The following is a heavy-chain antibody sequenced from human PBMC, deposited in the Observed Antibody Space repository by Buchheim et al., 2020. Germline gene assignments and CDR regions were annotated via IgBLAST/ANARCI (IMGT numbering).Heavy chain of an antibody. D-gene: IGHD3-22*01. J-gene: IGHJ4*02. V-gene: IGHV2-5*01. CDR2: IYWNDAK. Sequence: QITLKESGPTLVKPTQTLTLTCTFSGFSLSTSGVGVGWIRQPPRKALEWLGFIYWNDAKRYSPSLKSRLTITKDTSKNQVALTMTNMDPVDTATYYCAHTSYSFDTSGYYFDYWGQGTL. CDR3: AHTSYSFDTSGYYFDY. CDR1: GFSLSTSGVG.